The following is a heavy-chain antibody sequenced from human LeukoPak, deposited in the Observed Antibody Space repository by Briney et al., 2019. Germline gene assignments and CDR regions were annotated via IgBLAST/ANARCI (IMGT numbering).Heavy chain of an antibody. CDR2: IKQDGSEK. Sequence: SGGSLRLSCAASGFTFSSYWMSWVRQAPGKGLEWVANIKQDGSEKYYVDSVKGRFTISRDNAKNSPYLQMNSLRAEDTAVYYCARVHHYYDSSGYYYPLYFDYWGQGTLVTVSS. CDR1: GFTFSSYW. D-gene: IGHD3-22*01. J-gene: IGHJ4*02. V-gene: IGHV3-7*01. CDR3: ARVHHYYDSSGYYYPLYFDY.